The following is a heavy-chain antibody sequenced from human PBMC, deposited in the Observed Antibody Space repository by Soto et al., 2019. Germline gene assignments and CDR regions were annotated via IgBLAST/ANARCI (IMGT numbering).Heavy chain of an antibody. V-gene: IGHV2-5*02. Sequence: SGPTLVNPTQTLTLTCTFSGFSLSTSGVGVGWIRQPPGKALEWLALIYWDGDKRYRPSLKSRITITKDTSKNQVVLTMTNMDPLDTGTHYCAYTRGHKDSSAYHPNDFDIWGRGTMVTVSS. D-gene: IGHD3-22*01. CDR1: GFSLSTSGVG. J-gene: IGHJ3*02. CDR2: IYWDGDK. CDR3: AYTRGHKDSSAYHPNDFDI.